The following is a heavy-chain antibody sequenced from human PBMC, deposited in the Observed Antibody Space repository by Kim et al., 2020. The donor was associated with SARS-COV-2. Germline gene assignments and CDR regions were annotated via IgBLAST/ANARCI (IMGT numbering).Heavy chain of an antibody. CDR1: GGSISSYY. CDR3: ARHNWYGPHGDAFDI. CDR2: IYYSGST. V-gene: IGHV4-59*08. D-gene: IGHD4-17*01. Sequence: SETLSLTCTVSGGSISSYYWSWIRQPPGKGLEWIGYIYYSGSTNYNPSLKSRVTISVDTSKNQFSLKLSSVTAADTAVYYCARHNWYGPHGDAFDIWGQGTIVTVSS. J-gene: IGHJ3*02.